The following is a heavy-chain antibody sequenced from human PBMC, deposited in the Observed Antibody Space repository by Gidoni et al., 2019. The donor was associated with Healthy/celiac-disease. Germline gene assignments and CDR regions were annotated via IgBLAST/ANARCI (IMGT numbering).Heavy chain of an antibody. V-gene: IGHV3-33*01. D-gene: IGHD1-26*01. CDR1: GFTFSSYG. CDR2: IWYDGSNK. CDR3: ARGVLWELLIDY. Sequence: QVQLVESGGGVVQPGRSLRLSCAASGFTFSSYGMHWVRQAPGKGLEWVAVIWYDGSNKYYADSVKGRFTISRDNSKNTLYLQMNSLRAEDTAVYYCARGVLWELLIDYWGQGTLVTVSS. J-gene: IGHJ4*02.